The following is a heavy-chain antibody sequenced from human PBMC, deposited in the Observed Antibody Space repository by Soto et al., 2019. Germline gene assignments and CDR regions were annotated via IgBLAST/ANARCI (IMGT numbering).Heavy chain of an antibody. J-gene: IGHJ5*02. CDR2: INPNGGST. CDR1: RDTCTSNK. CDR3: ARSSGGVYGIIIEGTNWFAP. D-gene: IGHD3-16*01. V-gene: IGHV1-46*01. Sequence: ADVKVSCRAHRDTCTSNKMNRLRQATGHGLEWMGVINPNGGSTRFAQKFQGRVTMTRDTSTSTVYMELRGLTSEDTAVYYCARSSGGVYGIIIEGTNWFAPWGQGTLVTVSS.